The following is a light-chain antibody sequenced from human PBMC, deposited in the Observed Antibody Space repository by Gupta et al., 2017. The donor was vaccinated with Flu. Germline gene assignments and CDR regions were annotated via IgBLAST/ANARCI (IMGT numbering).Light chain of an antibody. CDR1: QSVGNN. V-gene: IGKV3-15*01. J-gene: IGKJ2*01. CDR2: GAS. Sequence: EIVMTQSPATLSVSPGERATLSCRASQSVGNNLAWYQQIPGHAPRLLIYGASTRPKGGSTSCSGSGDGTDGNITINSRQSEDFAVYYCQQENNGHPSYTFGQGTKVQIK. CDR3: QQENNGHPSYT.